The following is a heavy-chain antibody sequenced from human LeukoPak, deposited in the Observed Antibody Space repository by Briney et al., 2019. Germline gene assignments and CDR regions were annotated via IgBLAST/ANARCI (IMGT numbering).Heavy chain of an antibody. V-gene: IGHV1-2*02. CDR2: LNPNSGGT. J-gene: IGHJ1*01. CDR3: WRGLDNYAGSRSYYNGDPLFKH. CDR1: GYTFTAFC. Sequence: ASLKVSCKASGYTFTAFCIHWVRQARGQGLEWMGWLNPNSGGTDDAQNSQGSVTMTRDTSIRRASTELSWPRSDDPARYYRWRGLDNYAGSRSYYNGDPLFKHWGQGTLVTVSS. D-gene: IGHD3-10*01.